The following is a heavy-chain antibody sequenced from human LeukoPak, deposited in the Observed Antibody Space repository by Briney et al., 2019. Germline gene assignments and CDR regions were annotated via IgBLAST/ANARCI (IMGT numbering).Heavy chain of an antibody. Sequence: ALVKVSCRASGYRFSGYYLHWVRQAPGQGLEWMGWINPNSGDTKYAQKFQGRVTMTRDTSISTAYMELTNLTSDDTAVYYCARRGRDGYNQIDNWGQGTLVTVSS. CDR2: INPNSGDT. D-gene: IGHD5-24*01. V-gene: IGHV1-2*02. CDR1: GYRFSGYY. CDR3: ARRGRDGYNQIDN. J-gene: IGHJ4*02.